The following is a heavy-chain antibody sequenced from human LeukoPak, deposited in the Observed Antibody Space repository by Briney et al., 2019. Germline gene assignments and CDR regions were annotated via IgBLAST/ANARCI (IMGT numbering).Heavy chain of an antibody. V-gene: IGHV4-59*11. CDR1: GGSISSHY. D-gene: IGHD4-11*01. Sequence: SETLSLTCTVSGGSISSHYWSWIRQPPGKGLEWIGYIYYSGSTNYNPSLKSRVTISVDTSKNQFSLKLSSVTAADTAVYYCARGPGTVTTYRYDGWFDPWGQGTLVTVSS. CDR2: IYYSGST. CDR3: ARGPGTVTTYRYDGWFDP. J-gene: IGHJ5*02.